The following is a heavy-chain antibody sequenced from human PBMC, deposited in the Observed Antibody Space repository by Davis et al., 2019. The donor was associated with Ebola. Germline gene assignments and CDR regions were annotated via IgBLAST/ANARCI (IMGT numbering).Heavy chain of an antibody. CDR1: GFTFNIFD. CDR2: VRSHGSDD. CDR3: ARDSDDYSFDY. V-gene: IGHV3-30*02. J-gene: IGHJ4*02. D-gene: IGHD4-11*01. Sequence: AGSLTLSCAASGFTFNIFDMHWVRQAPGRGLEWVAFVRSHGSDDHYADSVKGRFTISRDNSKNTLYLQMNSLRPEDTAVYYCARDSDDYSFDYWGQGTLVTVSS.